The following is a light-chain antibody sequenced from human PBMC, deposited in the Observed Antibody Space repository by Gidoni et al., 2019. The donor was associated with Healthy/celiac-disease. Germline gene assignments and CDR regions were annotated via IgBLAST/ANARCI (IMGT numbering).Light chain of an antibody. CDR2: AAS. Sequence: DIHMTQSPSSLSASVGDRVTITCRASQSISSYLNWYQQKPGKAPKLLIYAASSLQSRVPSRFSSSGSRTDFTLTISSLQPEDFAAYYCQQSYSTPLTFGGXTKVEIK. J-gene: IGKJ4*01. CDR1: QSISSY. CDR3: QQSYSTPLT. V-gene: IGKV1-39*01.